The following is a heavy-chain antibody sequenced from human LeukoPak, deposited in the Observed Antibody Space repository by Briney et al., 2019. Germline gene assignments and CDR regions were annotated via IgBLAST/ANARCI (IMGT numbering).Heavy chain of an antibody. CDR2: ISAIGDDK. CDR3: ARDGRGKYHLDL. CDR1: GFTNDYY. Sequence: PGGSLRLSCVASGFTNDYYMAWIRQAPGKGLEWIAYISAIGDDKYYADSVEGRFTISRDNAKNSMYLQMNSLRADDTALYYCARDGRGKYHLDLWGQGTLVTVSS. J-gene: IGHJ4*02. V-gene: IGHV3-11*01. D-gene: IGHD1-26*01.